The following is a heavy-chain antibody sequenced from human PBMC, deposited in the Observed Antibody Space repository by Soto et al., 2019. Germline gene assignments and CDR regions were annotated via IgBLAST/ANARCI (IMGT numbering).Heavy chain of an antibody. CDR3: ARGYWYFDY. CDR1: GGSFSGYY. D-gene: IGHD2-8*02. J-gene: IGHJ4*02. V-gene: IGHV4-34*01. CDR2: INHSGST. Sequence: SETLSLTCAVHGGSFSGYYWSWIRQPPGKGLEWIGEINHSGSTNYNPSLKSRVTISVDTSKNQFSLKLSSVTAADTAAYYCARGYWYFDYWGQGTLVTVSS.